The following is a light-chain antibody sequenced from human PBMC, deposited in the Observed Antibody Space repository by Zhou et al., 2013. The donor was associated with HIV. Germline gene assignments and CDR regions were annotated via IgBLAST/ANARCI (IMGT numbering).Light chain of an antibody. CDR2: GAS. CDR3: QQSGSSPFT. Sequence: EFVLTQSPGTLSLSPGERATLSCRTSQSVTSNFLAWYQQKPGQAPRLLIYGASSRATGIPDRFSGSGSGTDFTLTISRLEPEDFAVYYCQQSGSSPFTFGPGTKVDFK. V-gene: IGKV3-20*01. J-gene: IGKJ3*01. CDR1: QSVTSNF.